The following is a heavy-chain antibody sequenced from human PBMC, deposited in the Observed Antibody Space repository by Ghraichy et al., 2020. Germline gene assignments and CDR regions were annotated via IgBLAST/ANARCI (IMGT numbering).Heavy chain of an antibody. D-gene: IGHD3-10*01. CDR3: ERQSYYYGSGSPYFDY. Sequence: SETLSLTCTVSGASISSYYWNWIRQPPGKGLEWIGYIYTSGSTNQNPSLKSRVTLSVDTSKNHFSLRLSSVTAADTAVYYCERQSYYYGSGSPYFDYWGPGTLVTISS. J-gene: IGHJ4*02. CDR1: GASISSYY. CDR2: IYTSGST. V-gene: IGHV4-4*09.